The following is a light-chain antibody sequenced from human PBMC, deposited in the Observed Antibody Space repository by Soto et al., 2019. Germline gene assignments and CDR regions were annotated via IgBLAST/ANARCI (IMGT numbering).Light chain of an antibody. J-gene: IGKJ3*01. CDR1: QDIRNS. CDR3: HQHNAFPFM. V-gene: IGKV1-17*01. Sequence: DIQMTQSPSPLSASVGDRVTITCRARQDIRNSLGWFQQKPGKPPKRLIFAASGLPSGVPSRFRGSGSGTEFNLTISSLQPEDSATYYCHQHNAFPFMFGPGTTLDVK. CDR2: AAS.